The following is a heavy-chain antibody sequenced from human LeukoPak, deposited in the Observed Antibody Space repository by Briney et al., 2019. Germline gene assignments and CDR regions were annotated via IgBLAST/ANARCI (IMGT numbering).Heavy chain of an antibody. J-gene: IGHJ4*02. V-gene: IGHV1-18*01. CDR2: ISAYNGNT. CDR1: GYTFTSYG. Sequence: GASVKVSCKASGYTFTSYGISWVRQAPGQGLEWMGWISAYNGNTKYAQKLQGRVTMTTDTSTSTAYMELRSLRSDDTAVYYCARGLQIAVAGTDLGVDYWGQGTLVTVSS. D-gene: IGHD6-19*01. CDR3: ARGLQIAVAGTDLGVDY.